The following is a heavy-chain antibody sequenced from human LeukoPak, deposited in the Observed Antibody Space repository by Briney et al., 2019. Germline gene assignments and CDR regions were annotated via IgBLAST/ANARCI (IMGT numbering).Heavy chain of an antibody. CDR3: ARRDYGSGSYEFDY. CDR1: GGSISSSSYY. V-gene: IGHV4-39*01. D-gene: IGHD3-16*01. Sequence: PSETLSLTCTVSGGSISSSSYYWGWIRQPPGKGLDWIGSIYYSGSTYYNPSLKSRVTISVDTSKNQFPLKLSSVTAADTAAYYCARRDYGSGSYEFDYWGQGTLVTVSS. CDR2: IYYSGST. J-gene: IGHJ4*02.